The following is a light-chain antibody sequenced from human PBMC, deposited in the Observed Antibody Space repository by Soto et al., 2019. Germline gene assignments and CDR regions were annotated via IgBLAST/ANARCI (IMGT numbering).Light chain of an antibody. CDR2: GAS. V-gene: IGKV3D-15*01. CDR3: QQDYNLLT. CDR1: QNIINN. J-gene: IGKJ4*01. Sequence: EILMTQSPATLSVSPGERATLSCRASQNIINNLAWYQQKPGQAPRLLIYGASTRATSIPARLSGSGSGKDFPLIISSLTHEDFAVYYCQQDYNLLTFGGGTKVDIK.